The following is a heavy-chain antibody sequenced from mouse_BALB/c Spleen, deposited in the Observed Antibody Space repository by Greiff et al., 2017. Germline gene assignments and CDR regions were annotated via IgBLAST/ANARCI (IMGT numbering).Heavy chain of an antibody. D-gene: IGHD1-1*01. CDR2: IYPGNSDT. CDR1: GYTFTSYC. V-gene: IGHV1-5*01. CDR3: KRHITTVGAPYAMDY. J-gene: IGHJ4*01. Sequence: VQLQQSGPVLARPGASVKMSCKASGYTFTSYCMHWVKQRPGQGLEWIGAIYPGNSDTSYNQKFKGKAKLTAVTSTSTAYMELSSLTNEDSAVYCYKRHITTVGAPYAMDYWGQGTSVTVSS.